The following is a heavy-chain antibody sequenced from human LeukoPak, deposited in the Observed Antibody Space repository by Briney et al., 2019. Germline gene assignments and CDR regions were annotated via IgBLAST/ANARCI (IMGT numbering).Heavy chain of an antibody. CDR2: IYHSGST. J-gene: IGHJ6*03. CDR1: GYSVSSGYY. CDR3: ARSLGDYYYYYYMDV. D-gene: IGHD2-21*02. V-gene: IGHV4-38-2*01. Sequence: SETLSLTCAVSGYSVSSGYYWGWIRQPPSKGLEWIGSIYHSGSTYYNPSLKSRVTISVDTSKNRFSLKLSSVTAADTAVYYCARSLGDYYYYYYMDVWGKGTTVTVSS.